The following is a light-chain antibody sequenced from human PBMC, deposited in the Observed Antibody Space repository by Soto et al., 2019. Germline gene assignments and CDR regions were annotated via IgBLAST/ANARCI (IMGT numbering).Light chain of an antibody. CDR3: QQYKNWPPIT. V-gene: IGKV3-15*01. J-gene: IGKJ5*01. CDR1: QSVSSN. CDR2: GAS. Sequence: EIVMTQSPATQSVSPGERATLSCRASQSVSSNLAWYQQKPGQAPRLLIYGASTRATGIPARFSGSGSGTEFTLTISSLQSEDFAVYYCQQYKNWPPITFGQGTRLEIK.